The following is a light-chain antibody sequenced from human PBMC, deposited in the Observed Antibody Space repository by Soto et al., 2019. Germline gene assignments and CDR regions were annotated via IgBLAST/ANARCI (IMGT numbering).Light chain of an antibody. CDR1: SSDVGGYNY. J-gene: IGLJ1*01. Sequence: QSVLTQPASVSGSPGQSITVSCTGNSSDVGGYNYVSWYQQHPGKAPRLMIYDVTNRPSGVSNRFSGSKSGNTASLTISCLQAEDEADYYCSSYRRGSTYVFGTGTKVTVL. CDR2: DVT. CDR3: SSYRRGSTYV. V-gene: IGLV2-14*01.